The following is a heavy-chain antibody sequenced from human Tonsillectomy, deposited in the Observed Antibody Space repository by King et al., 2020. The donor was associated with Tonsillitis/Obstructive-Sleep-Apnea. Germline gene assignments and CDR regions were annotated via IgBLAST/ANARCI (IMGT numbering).Heavy chain of an antibody. CDR1: GYNFTTYW. V-gene: IGHV5-51*01. J-gene: IGHJ4*02. CDR3: ARHQSTTGTFDY. D-gene: IGHD1-1*01. CDR2: IYPGDSDT. Sequence: VQLVESGAEVKKPGESLEISCKSSGYNFTTYWIGWVRQMPGKGLEWMGIIYPGDSDTSYSPSFQGQVTISADKSISTAYLQWSSLQASDTAMYYCARHQSTTGTFDYWGQGTLVTVSS.